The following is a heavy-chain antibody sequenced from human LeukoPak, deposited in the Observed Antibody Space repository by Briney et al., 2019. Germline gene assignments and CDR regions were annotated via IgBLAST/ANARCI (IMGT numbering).Heavy chain of an antibody. V-gene: IGHV3-48*03. CDR2: ISSSGSTI. Sequence: PGGSLRLSCAASGFTFSSYEMNWVRQAPGKGLEWVSYISSSGSTIYYADSVKGRFTISGDNAKNSLYLQMNSLRAEDTAVYYCAREAPGYSSSWYMGYFDYWGQGTLVTVSS. D-gene: IGHD6-13*01. CDR1: GFTFSSYE. J-gene: IGHJ4*02. CDR3: AREAPGYSSSWYMGYFDY.